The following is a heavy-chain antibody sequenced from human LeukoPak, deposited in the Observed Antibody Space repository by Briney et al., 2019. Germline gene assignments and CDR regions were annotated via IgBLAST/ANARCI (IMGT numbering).Heavy chain of an antibody. CDR3: AKVTGTTNY. CDR1: GFSLNTYS. J-gene: IGHJ4*02. D-gene: IGHD1-1*01. CDR2: ISSSGGYI. Sequence: PGGSLRLSCATSGFSLNTYSMNWVRQAPGKGLEWVSSISSSGGYIFYADSVKGRFTISRDNAKNSLFLQMNSLRAEDTAVYYCAKVTGTTNYWGQGTLVTVSS. V-gene: IGHV3-21*01.